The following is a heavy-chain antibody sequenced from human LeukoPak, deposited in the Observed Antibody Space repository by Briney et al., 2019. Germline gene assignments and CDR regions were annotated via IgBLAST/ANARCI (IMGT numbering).Heavy chain of an antibody. J-gene: IGHJ4*02. V-gene: IGHV1-69*01. Sequence: SVKVSCKASEGTFSSYAISWVRKAPGQGLGRMGGIILIFGTANYAQKFQGRVTITADESTSTAYMELSSLRSEDTAVYYCAREIGVGATDYWGQGTLVTVSS. CDR1: EGTFSSYA. CDR3: AREIGVGATDY. D-gene: IGHD1-26*01. CDR2: IILIFGTA.